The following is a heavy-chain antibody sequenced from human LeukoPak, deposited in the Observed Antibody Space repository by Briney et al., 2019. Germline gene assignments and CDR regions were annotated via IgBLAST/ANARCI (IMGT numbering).Heavy chain of an antibody. CDR2: ITWDGDST. Sequence: LTGGSLRLSCAASGFTFSSYSMNWVRHAPGKGLEWVSLITWDGDSTYYADSVKGRFTISRDNSKNSLYLQMNSLRTEDTAVYYCAKDGLVAAELNDYYYMDVWGKGTTVTISS. V-gene: IGHV3-43*01. J-gene: IGHJ6*03. D-gene: IGHD2-15*01. CDR3: AKDGLVAAELNDYYYMDV. CDR1: GFTFSSYS.